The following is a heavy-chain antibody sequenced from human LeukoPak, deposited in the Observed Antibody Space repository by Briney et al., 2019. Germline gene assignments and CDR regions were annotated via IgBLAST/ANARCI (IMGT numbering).Heavy chain of an antibody. Sequence: GGSLRLSCAASGFTFSSYAMSWVRQAPGKGLEWVSAISGSGGSTYYADSVKGRFTISRDNSKNTLYLQMNSLRAEDTAVYYCAKAVVLLRFLERLPNWFDPWGQGTLVTVSS. CDR2: ISGSGGST. CDR1: GFTFSSYA. V-gene: IGHV3-23*01. CDR3: AKAVVLLRFLERLPNWFDP. D-gene: IGHD3-3*01. J-gene: IGHJ5*02.